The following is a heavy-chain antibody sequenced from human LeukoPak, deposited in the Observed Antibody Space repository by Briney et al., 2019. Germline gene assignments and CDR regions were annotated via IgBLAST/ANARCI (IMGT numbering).Heavy chain of an antibody. CDR2: FDHEDGET. J-gene: IGHJ4*02. D-gene: IGHD3-10*02. CDR1: GYTLTQLS. V-gene: IGHV1-24*01. Sequence: ASVKVSCKLSGYTLTQLSMHWVRQAPGKGLEWMGGFDHEDGETIYQQKVKGRVTMTENTSTDTAYMELSSLRSEDTAVYYCATLSSLFGELFNLGDYWGQGTLVTVSS. CDR3: ATLSSLFGELFNLGDY.